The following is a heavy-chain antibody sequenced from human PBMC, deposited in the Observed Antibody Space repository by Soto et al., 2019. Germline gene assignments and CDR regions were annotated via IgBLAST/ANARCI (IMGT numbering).Heavy chain of an antibody. J-gene: IGHJ6*02. Sequence: SETLSLTCTVSCGSVSSGSYYWSWIRQPPGKGLDWIGYIYYGGSTNYNHSLKCRVTISVDTAKNQFSLKLSSVTAADTAVYYCARERGMDVWGQGTTVTVSS. CDR1: CGSVSSGSYY. CDR2: IYYGGST. V-gene: IGHV4-61*01. CDR3: ARERGMDV.